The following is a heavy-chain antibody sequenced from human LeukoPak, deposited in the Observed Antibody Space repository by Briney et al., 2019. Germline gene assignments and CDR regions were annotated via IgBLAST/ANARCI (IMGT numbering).Heavy chain of an antibody. V-gene: IGHV3-33*01. CDR3: ARDRMASTSRGGFLDT. J-gene: IGHJ3*02. CDR2: IWYDGSNK. Sequence: GGPLRLSCAASGFTFSSYGMHWVRQAPGKGLEWVAIIWYDGSNKYYADSVKGRFTISRDNSKNTLNLQMNGLRAEDTAVYYCARDRMASTSRGGFLDTWGQGTVVTVSP. CDR1: GFTFSSYG. D-gene: IGHD2-2*01.